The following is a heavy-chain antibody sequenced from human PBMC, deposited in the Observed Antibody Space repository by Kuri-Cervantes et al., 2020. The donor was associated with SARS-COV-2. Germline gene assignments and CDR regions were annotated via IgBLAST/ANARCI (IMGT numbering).Heavy chain of an antibody. D-gene: IGHD2-15*01. J-gene: IGHJ6*03. CDR2: INPNSGGT. CDR3: ARDVCSGGSCYNYYMDV. CDR1: GYTFTGYY. Sequence: ASVKVSCKASGYTFTGYYMHWVRQAPGQGLEWMGWINPNSGGTNYAQKFQGRDTMTRDTSISTAYMELSRLRSDDTAMYYCARDVCSGGSCYNYYMDVWGKGTTVTVSS. V-gene: IGHV1-2*02.